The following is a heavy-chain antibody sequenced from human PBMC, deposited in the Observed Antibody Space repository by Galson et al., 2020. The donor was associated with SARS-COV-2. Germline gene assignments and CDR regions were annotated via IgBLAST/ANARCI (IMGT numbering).Heavy chain of an antibody. CDR2: ISDSGTNT. J-gene: IGHJ3*01. CDR1: GFTFTSYE. D-gene: IGHD6-13*01. Sequence: GGYLRLSCAASGFTFTSYEMNWVRQAPGKGLAWISYISDSGTNTYYADSVKGRFTISRDNTKKSVYLQMTRLRAEDTAVYYCAIPYLEAANFFGAFDFGGQETMVTFSS. V-gene: IGHV3-48*03. CDR3: AIPYLEAANFFGAFDF.